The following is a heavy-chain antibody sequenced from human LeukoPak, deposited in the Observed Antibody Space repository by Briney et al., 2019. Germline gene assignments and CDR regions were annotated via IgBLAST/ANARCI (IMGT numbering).Heavy chain of an antibody. Sequence: ASVKVSCKASGYTFTSYGISWVRQAPGQGLEWMGWTSAYNGNTNYAQKLQGRVTMTTDTSTSTAYMELRSLRSDDTAVYYCARDGDIVVVPAARIDYYYGMDVWGKGTTVTVSS. CDR3: ARDGDIVVVPAARIDYYYGMDV. V-gene: IGHV1-18*04. J-gene: IGHJ6*04. CDR1: GYTFTSYG. CDR2: TSAYNGNT. D-gene: IGHD2-2*01.